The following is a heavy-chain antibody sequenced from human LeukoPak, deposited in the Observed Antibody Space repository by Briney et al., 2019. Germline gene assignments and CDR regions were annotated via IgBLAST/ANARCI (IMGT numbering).Heavy chain of an antibody. CDR3: AKPAITQYGSGNDY. Sequence: GGSLRLSCAASGFTFSRYPMHWVRQVPGKGLEWVAVISYDGSNKYYADSVKGRFTISRDNSKNTLYLQMNSLRDEDTAVYYCAKPAITQYGSGNDYWGQGTLVTVSS. J-gene: IGHJ4*02. D-gene: IGHD3-10*01. CDR1: GFTFSRYP. V-gene: IGHV3-30-3*02. CDR2: ISYDGSNK.